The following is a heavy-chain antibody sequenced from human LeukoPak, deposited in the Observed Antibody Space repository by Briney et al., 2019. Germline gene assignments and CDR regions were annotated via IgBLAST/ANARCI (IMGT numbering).Heavy chain of an antibody. Sequence: PSVTVSCKGSGFTYSSSGMQWARHARGQRLEWIGWIVPGSGNTNYAQKFQERVTFTRDMSTSTAYMELSGLRSEDTAVYYCAAVLGQQLVYYYGMDVWGQGTTVTVSS. V-gene: IGHV1-58*02. J-gene: IGHJ6*02. D-gene: IGHD6-13*01. CDR3: AAVLGQQLVYYYGMDV. CDR2: IVPGSGNT. CDR1: GFTYSSSG.